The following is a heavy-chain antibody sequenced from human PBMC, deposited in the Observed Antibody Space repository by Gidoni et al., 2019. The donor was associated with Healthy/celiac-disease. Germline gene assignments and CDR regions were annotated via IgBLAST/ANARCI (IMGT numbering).Heavy chain of an antibody. CDR2: IWYDGSNK. CDR1: GFTFSCYG. Sequence: QVQLVESGGGVVQPGRSLRLSCAASGFTFSCYGMHWVRQAPGKGLEWVAVIWYDGSNKYYADSVKGRFTISRDNSKNTLYLQMNSLRAEDTAVYYCAREYYYDSSGYYPAVDYWGQGTLVTVSS. CDR3: AREYYYDSSGYYPAVDY. J-gene: IGHJ4*02. D-gene: IGHD3-22*01. V-gene: IGHV3-33*01.